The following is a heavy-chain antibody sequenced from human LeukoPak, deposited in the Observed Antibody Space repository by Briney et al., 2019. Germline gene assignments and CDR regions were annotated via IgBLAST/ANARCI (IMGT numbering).Heavy chain of an antibody. Sequence: PSETLSLTCTVSGGSISGGYYWSWIRPPAGKGLEWIGRIQSSGSTNYNPSLKSRVTMSVDTSKNEFSLNLSSVTAADTAVYYCARDGPVSYFDYWGQGTLVTVSS. V-gene: IGHV4-4*07. CDR3: ARDGPVSYFDY. CDR1: GGSISGGYY. CDR2: IQSSGST. J-gene: IGHJ4*02.